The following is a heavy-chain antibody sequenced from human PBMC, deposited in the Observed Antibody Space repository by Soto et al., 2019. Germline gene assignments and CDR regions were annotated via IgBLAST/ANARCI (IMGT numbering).Heavy chain of an antibody. CDR1: GFTFSSYS. Sequence: EVQLVESGGGLVQPGGSLRLSCAASGFTFSSYSMNWVRQAPGKGLEWVSYISSSSSTIYYADSVKGRFTISRDNAKKSMYLLMNSRRAEDTAVYYCASQPGRIAEIGWVAPWGQGTLVTVSS. CDR2: ISSSSSTI. D-gene: IGHD6-13*01. CDR3: ASQPGRIAEIGWVAP. J-gene: IGHJ5*02. V-gene: IGHV3-48*01.